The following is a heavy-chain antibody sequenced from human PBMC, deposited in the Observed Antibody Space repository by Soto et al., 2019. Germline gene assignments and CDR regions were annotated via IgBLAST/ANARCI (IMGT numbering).Heavy chain of an antibody. Sequence: KTSDTVSLTCTVSGGSISSEGYYWSWFRQLPGKGLEWIGDIYYSGTTYHNPSLRSRLTISGDASKNQFSLKLSSVTDADTALYYCARGRGYSYGPYYFDYWGQGTLVTVSS. CDR2: IYYSGTT. V-gene: IGHV4-31*03. D-gene: IGHD5-18*01. J-gene: IGHJ4*02. CDR1: GGSISSEGYY. CDR3: ARGRGYSYGPYYFDY.